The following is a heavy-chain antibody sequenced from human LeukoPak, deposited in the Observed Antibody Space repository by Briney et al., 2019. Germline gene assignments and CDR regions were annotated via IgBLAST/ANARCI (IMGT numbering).Heavy chain of an antibody. Sequence: GGSLRLSCVASGFTFSNYAMSWVRQAPDTGLEWLAFISHDGSEKYFADSVKGRFTISRDNSKTTLYLQMNSLREEDTAMFYCATDRGWFFDNWGQGTLVTVAS. D-gene: IGHD2-15*01. V-gene: IGHV3-30*03. CDR2: ISHDGSEK. CDR1: GFTFSNYA. CDR3: ATDRGWFFDN. J-gene: IGHJ4*02.